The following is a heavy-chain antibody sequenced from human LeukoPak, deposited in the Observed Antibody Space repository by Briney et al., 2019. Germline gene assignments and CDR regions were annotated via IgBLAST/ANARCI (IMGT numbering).Heavy chain of an antibody. Sequence: PGGSLSLSCAASGFTFSSYSMNWVRQAPGKGLVWVSRISPTGSTSSYADSVKGRFTVSRDNAKNTLYLQVNNLRAEDTAVYYCARGPNSNWSGLDFWGQGTLLTVSS. V-gene: IGHV3-74*01. CDR1: GFTFSSYS. D-gene: IGHD6-6*01. CDR2: ISPTGSTS. CDR3: ARGPNSNWSGLDF. J-gene: IGHJ4*02.